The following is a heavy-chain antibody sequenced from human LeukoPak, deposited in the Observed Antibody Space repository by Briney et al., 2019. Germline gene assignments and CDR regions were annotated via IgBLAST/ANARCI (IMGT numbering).Heavy chain of an antibody. CDR3: TRDPVERPGYSSSWYVDY. D-gene: IGHD6-13*01. Sequence: PGRSLRLSCTASGFTFGDYAMSWVRQAPGKGLEWVGFIRSKAYGGTTEYAASVKGRFTISRDDSKSIAYLQMNSLKTEDTAVHYCTRDPVERPGYSSSWYVDYWGQGTLVTVSS. V-gene: IGHV3-49*04. CDR2: IRSKAYGGTT. J-gene: IGHJ4*02. CDR1: GFTFGDYA.